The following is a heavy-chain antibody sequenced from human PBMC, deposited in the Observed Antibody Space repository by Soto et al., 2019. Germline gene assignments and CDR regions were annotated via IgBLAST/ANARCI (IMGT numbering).Heavy chain of an antibody. CDR2: INPKSGGT. D-gene: IGHD2-8*01. CDR3: ARGHSTDCSNGVCSFFYNHGMDV. Sequence: ASVKVSCKASGYSFTDYHIHWVRQAPGQGLEWLGRINPKSGGTSTAQKFQGWVTMTRDRSISTVYMELTRLRSDDTAVYFCARGHSTDCSNGVCSFFYNHGMDVWGQGTTVTVSS. J-gene: IGHJ6*02. CDR1: GYSFTDYH. V-gene: IGHV1-2*04.